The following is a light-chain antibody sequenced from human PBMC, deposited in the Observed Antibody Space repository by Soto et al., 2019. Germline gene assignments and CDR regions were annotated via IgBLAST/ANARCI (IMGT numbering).Light chain of an antibody. Sequence: DIQMTQSPSSLSASVGDRVTITCRASQTISTYLNWYQQNPGKAPKLLIYAASTLQSGFPSRFSGSGSGTDFTLTISWLQPEDFATYYCQQSHRIPYTFGQGTKLEIK. V-gene: IGKV1-39*01. J-gene: IGKJ2*01. CDR3: QQSHRIPYT. CDR2: AAS. CDR1: QTISTY.